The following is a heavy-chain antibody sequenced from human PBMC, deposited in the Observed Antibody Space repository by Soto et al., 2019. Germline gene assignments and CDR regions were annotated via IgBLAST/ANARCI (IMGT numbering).Heavy chain of an antibody. CDR1: GRAFSGYY. CDR3: ARDLMRFGKYNWFDP. D-gene: IGHD3-10*01. V-gene: IGHV4-34*01. CDR2: INHSGST. J-gene: IGHJ5*02. Sequence: XXTLSLPCAVYGRAFSGYYWRWIPQPPGKGLEWIGEINHSGSTNYNPSLKSRVTISVDTSKNQFSLKLSSVTAADTAVYYCARDLMRFGKYNWFDPWGQGTLVTVSS.